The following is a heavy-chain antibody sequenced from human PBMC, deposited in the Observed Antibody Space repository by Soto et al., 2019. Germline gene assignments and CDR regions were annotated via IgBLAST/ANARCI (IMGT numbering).Heavy chain of an antibody. CDR1: GYSFTSYW. CDR2: IDPSDSYT. Sequence: PGESLKISCKGSGYSFTSYWISWVRQMPGKGLEWMGRIDPSDSYTNYSPSFQGHVTISADKSISTAYLQWSSLKASDTAMYYCTAGIAVARGARGMDVWGQGTTVTVSS. J-gene: IGHJ6*02. CDR3: TAGIAVARGARGMDV. V-gene: IGHV5-10-1*01. D-gene: IGHD6-19*01.